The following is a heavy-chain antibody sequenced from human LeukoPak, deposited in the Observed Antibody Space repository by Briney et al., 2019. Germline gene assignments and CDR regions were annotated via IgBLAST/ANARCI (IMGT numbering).Heavy chain of an antibody. D-gene: IGHD6-19*01. V-gene: IGHV4-34*01. CDR2: INHSGST. CDR3: ARKVRGIALAGTRKTYYYYMDV. Sequence: PSETLSLTCAVYGGSFSGYYWSWIRQPPGKGLEWIGEINHSGSTNYNPSLKSRVTISVDTSKNQFSLKLSSVTAADTAVYYCARKVRGIALAGTRKTYYYYMDVWGKGTTVTVSS. CDR1: GGSFSGYY. J-gene: IGHJ6*03.